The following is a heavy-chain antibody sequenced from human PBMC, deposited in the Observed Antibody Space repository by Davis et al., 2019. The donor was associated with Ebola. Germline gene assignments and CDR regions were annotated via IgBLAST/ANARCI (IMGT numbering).Heavy chain of an antibody. V-gene: IGHV1-18*01. Sequence: ASVKVSCQTSRYTFTSYDINWLRQAPGQGLEWMGWISVYNGNTNYAQKVQGRVTMTADTSASTASMELKDLTSDDTAVYYCARLHRAEPHFDYWGQGTLVTVSS. CDR1: RYTFTSYD. CDR2: ISVYNGNT. J-gene: IGHJ4*02. CDR3: ARLHRAEPHFDY. D-gene: IGHD1-26*01.